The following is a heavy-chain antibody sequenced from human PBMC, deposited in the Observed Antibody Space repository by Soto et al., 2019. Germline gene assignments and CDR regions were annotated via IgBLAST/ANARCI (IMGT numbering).Heavy chain of an antibody. Sequence: EVQLVESGGGLVQPGGSPRLSCAASGFTFSSYSMNWVRQAPGKGLEWVSSISSSSSYIYYADSVKGRFTISRDNAKNSLYLQMNSLRAEDTAVYYCARSLLGYYYYYMDVWGKGTTVTVSS. CDR1: GFTFSSYS. V-gene: IGHV3-21*01. CDR2: ISSSSSYI. CDR3: ARSLLGYYYYYMDV. J-gene: IGHJ6*03.